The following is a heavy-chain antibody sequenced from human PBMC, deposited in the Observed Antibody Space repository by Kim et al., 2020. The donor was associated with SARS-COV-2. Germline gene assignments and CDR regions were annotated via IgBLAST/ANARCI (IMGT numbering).Heavy chain of an antibody. V-gene: IGHV3-48*03. D-gene: IGHD4-17*01. CDR1: GFTLSSYE. Sequence: GGSLRLSCAASGFTLSSYEMNWVRQAPGRGLEWVAHISSSGAGIYYADSVKGRFTISRDNSNNALYLLMNSLRADDTGLYYCAPGAEDYGGVSAVFWGRGPLVTVS. J-gene: IGHJ4*02. CDR2: ISSSGAGI. CDR3: APGAEDYGGVSAVF.